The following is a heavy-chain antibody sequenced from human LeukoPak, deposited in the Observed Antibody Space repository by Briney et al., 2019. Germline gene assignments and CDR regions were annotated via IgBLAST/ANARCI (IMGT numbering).Heavy chain of an antibody. CDR1: GLTFSRHG. J-gene: IGHJ2*01. D-gene: IGHD3-16*01. V-gene: IGHV3-33*08. CDR3: AREAAWGNWYFDH. Sequence: PGRSLRLSCAASGLTFSRHGMHWVRQAPGKGLEWVAVIGDTGRAKYYADSVGGRFTASRDNFKNTLYLEMNSLRYDDTALYYCAREAAWGNWYFDHWGRGTLVTVSS. CDR2: IGDTGRAK.